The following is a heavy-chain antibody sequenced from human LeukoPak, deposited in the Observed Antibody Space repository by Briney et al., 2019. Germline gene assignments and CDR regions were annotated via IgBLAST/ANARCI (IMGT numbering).Heavy chain of an antibody. CDR2: IYYSGST. D-gene: IGHD2-2*02. Sequence: SETLPLTCTVSGGSISSSSYYWGWIRQPPGKGLEWIGTIYYSGSTYYNPSLKSRVTISEDTSKNQFSLKLSSVTAADTAVYYCAIPYCSSTSCYRMGYDAFDIWGQGTMVTVSS. CDR3: AIPYCSSTSCYRMGYDAFDI. V-gene: IGHV4-39*01. CDR1: GGSISSSSYY. J-gene: IGHJ3*02.